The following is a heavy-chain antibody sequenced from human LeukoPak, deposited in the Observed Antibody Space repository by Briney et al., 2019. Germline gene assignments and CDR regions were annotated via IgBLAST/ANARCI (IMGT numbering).Heavy chain of an antibody. J-gene: IGHJ4*02. CDR1: GYTFTSYA. D-gene: IGHD7-27*01. CDR3: ARDLGRDLTILDY. Sequence: GASVEVSCKVSGYTFTSYAMNWVRHAPGQGLEWMGWINTYTGNPTYAQGFTGRFVFSLDTSVSTAYLQISSLKAEDTAVYYCARDLGRDLTILDYWGQGTLVTVSS. V-gene: IGHV7-4-1*02. CDR2: INTYTGNP.